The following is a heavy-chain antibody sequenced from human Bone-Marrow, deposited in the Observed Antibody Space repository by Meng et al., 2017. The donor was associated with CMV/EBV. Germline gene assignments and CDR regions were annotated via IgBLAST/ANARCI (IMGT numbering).Heavy chain of an antibody. Sequence: GGSLRLSCAASGFTFSDYYMSWIRQAPGKGLEWVSYISSSGSTIYYADSVKGRFTISRDNAKNSLYLQMNSLRAEDTAVYYCATDVIYYDSSGYNYWGQGTLVTVSS. J-gene: IGHJ4*02. CDR3: ATDVIYYDSSGYNY. D-gene: IGHD3-22*01. CDR1: GFTFSDYY. CDR2: ISSSGSTI. V-gene: IGHV3-11*04.